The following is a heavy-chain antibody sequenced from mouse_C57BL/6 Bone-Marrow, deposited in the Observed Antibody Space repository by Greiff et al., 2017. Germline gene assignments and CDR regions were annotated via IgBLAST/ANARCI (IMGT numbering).Heavy chain of an antibody. J-gene: IGHJ2*01. CDR1: GFSFNTYA. CDR3: VGGYFDY. Sequence: EVKVEESGGGLVQPKGSLKLSCAASGFSFNTYAMNWVRQAPGKGLEWVARIRSKSNNYATYYAESVIHRFTIARDDSESMLYLQMNNLKTEDTAMYYSVGGYFDYWGRGTALTVTA. CDR2: IRSKSNNYAT. D-gene: IGHD1-1*02. V-gene: IGHV10-1*01.